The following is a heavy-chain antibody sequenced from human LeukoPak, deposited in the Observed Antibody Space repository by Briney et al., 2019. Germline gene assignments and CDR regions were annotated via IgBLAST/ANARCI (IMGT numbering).Heavy chain of an antibody. J-gene: IGHJ4*02. Sequence: ASVKVSCKASGYTFTSYDINRVRQATGQGLEWMGWMNPNSGNTGYAQKFQGRVTMTRNTSISTAYMELSSLRSEDTAVYYCARGLPGYSSSWSDYWGQGTLVTVSS. V-gene: IGHV1-8*01. CDR1: GYTFTSYD. D-gene: IGHD6-13*01. CDR2: MNPNSGNT. CDR3: ARGLPGYSSSWSDY.